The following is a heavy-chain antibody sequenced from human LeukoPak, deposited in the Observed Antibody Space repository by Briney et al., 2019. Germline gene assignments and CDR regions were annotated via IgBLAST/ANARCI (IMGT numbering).Heavy chain of an antibody. CDR1: GFTFSNYN. CDR2: IKHDGSEK. CDR3: ARANSLGY. J-gene: IGHJ4*02. V-gene: IGHV3-7*01. Sequence: GGSLRLSCAASGFTFSNYNMNWVRQAPGKGLEWVANIKHDGSEKYYVDSVKGRFTISRDNAKDSLYLQMNSLRAQDTAVYYCARANSLGYWGQGTLVTVSS. D-gene: IGHD2/OR15-2a*01.